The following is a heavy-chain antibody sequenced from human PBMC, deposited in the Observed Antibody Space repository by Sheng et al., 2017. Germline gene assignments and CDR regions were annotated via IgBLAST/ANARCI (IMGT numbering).Heavy chain of an antibody. CDR1: GFTSSRHW. Sequence: EVQLVESGGGLVHPGESLRLSCAASGFTSSRHWMQWVRQAPGKGLVWVSRIDGDGSTTTYADSVKGRFTISRDNAKNTLYLQMNSLRAEDTAVYYCVRSGVPNGFDIWGQGTMVTVSS. CDR2: IDGDGSTT. D-gene: IGHD2-15*01. CDR3: VRSGVPNGFDI. J-gene: IGHJ3*02. V-gene: IGHV3-74*03.